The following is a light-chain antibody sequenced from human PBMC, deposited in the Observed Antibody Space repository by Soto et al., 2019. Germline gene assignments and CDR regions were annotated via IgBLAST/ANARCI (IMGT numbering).Light chain of an antibody. CDR1: SSNLGGNT. CDR3: TTWDDRLNGVV. V-gene: IGLV1-44*01. J-gene: IGLJ2*01. CDR2: SNR. Sequence: QSALTQPPSASGTPGQRVTISCSGSSSNLGGNTVNWYQQLPGTAPKLLIYSNRQRPSGVPDRFSGSKSGTSASLAISGLQSEDEADYYCTTWDDRLNGVVFGGGTKLTVL.